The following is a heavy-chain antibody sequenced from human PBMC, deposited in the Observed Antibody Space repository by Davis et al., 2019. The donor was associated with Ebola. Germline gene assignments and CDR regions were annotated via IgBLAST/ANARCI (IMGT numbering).Heavy chain of an antibody. CDR2: ISAYNGNT. Sequence: ASVKVSCKASSYTFTSYGISWVRQAPGQGLEWMGWISAYNGNTNYAQKLQGRVTMATDTSRSTAYMELRSLRSDDTVVYYCAREAGATTRIYDSWGQGTLVTVSA. CDR1: SYTFTSYG. V-gene: IGHV1-18*01. J-gene: IGHJ5*01. D-gene: IGHD1-26*01. CDR3: AREAGATTRIYDS.